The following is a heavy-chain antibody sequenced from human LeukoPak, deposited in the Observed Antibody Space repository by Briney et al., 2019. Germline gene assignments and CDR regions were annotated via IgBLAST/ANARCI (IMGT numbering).Heavy chain of an antibody. V-gene: IGHV3-30*02. CDR1: GFTFSSYG. D-gene: IGHD4-23*01. CDR3: AKDGSGGNSVGHFDY. CDR2: IRYDGSNK. J-gene: IGHJ4*02. Sequence: GRSLRLSCAASGFTFSSYGMHWVRQAPGKGLEWVAFIRYDGSNKYYADSVKGRFTISRDNSKNTLYLQMNSLRAEDTAVYYCAKDGSGGNSVGHFDYWGQGTLVTVSS.